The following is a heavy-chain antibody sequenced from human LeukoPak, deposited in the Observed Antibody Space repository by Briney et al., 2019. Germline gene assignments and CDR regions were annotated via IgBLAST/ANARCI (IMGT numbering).Heavy chain of an antibody. D-gene: IGHD3-9*01. CDR1: GGSISSYY. Sequence: PSETLSLTCTVSGGSISSYYWSWIRQPPGRGLEGMGYIYYSGSTNYNPSLKSRVTISVDTSKNQFSLKLSSVTAADTAVYYCARTNYDILTGYPTFLDYWGQGTLVTVSS. V-gene: IGHV4-59*01. CDR3: ARTNYDILTGYPTFLDY. CDR2: IYYSGST. J-gene: IGHJ4*02.